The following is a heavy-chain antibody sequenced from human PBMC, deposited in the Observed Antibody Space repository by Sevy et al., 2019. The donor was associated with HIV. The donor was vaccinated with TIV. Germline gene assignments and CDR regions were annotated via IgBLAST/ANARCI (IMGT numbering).Heavy chain of an antibody. CDR1: GLRFSNYN. Sequence: GGSLRHSCAASGLRFSNYNMNWVRQAPGQGLEWVACISNSSSYIYYVDSVKGRFTISRDNAKNSLYLQMNSLRAEDTAVYYCASEKEQLVLWPYYGMDVWGQGTTVTVSS. D-gene: IGHD6-13*01. CDR2: ISNSSSYI. J-gene: IGHJ6*02. V-gene: IGHV3-21*01. CDR3: ASEKEQLVLWPYYGMDV.